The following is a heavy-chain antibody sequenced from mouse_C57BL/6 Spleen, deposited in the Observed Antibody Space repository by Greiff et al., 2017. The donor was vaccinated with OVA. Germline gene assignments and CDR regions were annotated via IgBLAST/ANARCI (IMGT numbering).Heavy chain of an antibody. CDR1: GFNIKDYY. J-gene: IGHJ2*01. V-gene: IGHV14-1*01. CDR2: IDPEDGDT. CDR3: TPCITTVVATGYFDY. Sequence: VQLQQSGAELVRPGASVKLSCTASGFNIKDYYMHWVKQRPEQGLEWIGRIDPEDGDTEYAPKFQGKATMTADTSSNTAYLQLSSLTSEDTAVYYCTPCITTVVATGYFDYWGQGTTLTVSS. D-gene: IGHD1-1*01.